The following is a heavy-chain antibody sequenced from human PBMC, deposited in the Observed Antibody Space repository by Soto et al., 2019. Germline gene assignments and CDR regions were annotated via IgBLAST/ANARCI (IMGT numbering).Heavy chain of an antibody. CDR1: GFTFSNYA. J-gene: IGHJ6*03. CDR3: ARRGYGSRWPNVYMDV. Sequence: EAPLVESGGGLVQPGGSLRLSCAASGFTFSNYAMHWVRQAPGKGLDYVSGISNNGAHTDYAKSVKGRFTITRDNSENTLYLQMGSLRAEDMALYYCARRGYGSRWPNVYMDVWGKGTTVTVSS. CDR2: ISNNGAHT. V-gene: IGHV3-64*01. D-gene: IGHD6-13*01.